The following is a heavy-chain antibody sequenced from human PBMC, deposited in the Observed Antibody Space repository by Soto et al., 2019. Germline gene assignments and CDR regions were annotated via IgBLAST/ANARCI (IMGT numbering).Heavy chain of an antibody. Sequence: PSETLSLTCTVSGSSISSGDYYWSWIRQPPGKGLEWIGYIYYSGSTYYNPSLKSRVTISVDTSKNQFSLKLSSVTAADTAVYYCASNSYGYTFYDDWGQGTLVTSPQ. D-gene: IGHD5-18*01. CDR3: ASNSYGYTFYDD. J-gene: IGHJ4*02. V-gene: IGHV4-30-4*02. CDR1: GSSISSGDYY. CDR2: IYYSGST.